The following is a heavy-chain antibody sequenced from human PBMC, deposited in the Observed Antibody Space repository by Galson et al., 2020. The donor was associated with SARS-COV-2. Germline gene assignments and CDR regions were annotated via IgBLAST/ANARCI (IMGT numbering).Heavy chain of an antibody. V-gene: IGHV3-9*01. CDR1: GFTFDDYA. D-gene: IGHD2-15*01. CDR3: AKESPSCSGGSCYYYYYGMDV. Sequence: GGSLRLSCAASGFTFDDYAMHWVRQAPGKGLEWVSGISWNSGSIGYADSVKGRFTISRDNVKNSLYLQMNSLRAEDTALYYCAKESPSCSGGSCYYYYYGMDVWGQGTTVTVSS. CDR2: ISWNSGSI. J-gene: IGHJ6*02.